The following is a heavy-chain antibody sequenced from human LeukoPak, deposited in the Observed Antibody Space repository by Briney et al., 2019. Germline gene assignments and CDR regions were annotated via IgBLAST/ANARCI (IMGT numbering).Heavy chain of an antibody. Sequence: GGSLRLSCAASGFTFSSYSMNWVRQAPGNGLEWVSSISSSSSYIYYADSVKGRFTISRDNAKNSLYLQMNGLRAEDTAVYYCARVTTMVRGVTIGFDYWGQGTLVTASS. V-gene: IGHV3-21*01. CDR2: ISSSSSYI. D-gene: IGHD3-10*01. CDR3: ARVTTMVRGVTIGFDY. J-gene: IGHJ4*02. CDR1: GFTFSSYS.